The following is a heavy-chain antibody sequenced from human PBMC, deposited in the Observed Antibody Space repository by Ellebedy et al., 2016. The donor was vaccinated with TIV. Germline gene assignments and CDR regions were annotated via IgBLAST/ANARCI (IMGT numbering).Heavy chain of an antibody. Sequence: GESLKISCAASGFSFSSYVMHWVRQAPGKGLEWVASIWYDGSTKYYADSVKGRFTISRDNSRNTLHLQMNSLRAEDTAVYYCARVLAPPYSYYYALAVWGQGTTVTVSS. CDR3: ARVLAPPYSYYYALAV. CDR1: GFSFSSYV. CDR2: IWYDGSTK. D-gene: IGHD3-10*01. V-gene: IGHV3-33*01. J-gene: IGHJ6*02.